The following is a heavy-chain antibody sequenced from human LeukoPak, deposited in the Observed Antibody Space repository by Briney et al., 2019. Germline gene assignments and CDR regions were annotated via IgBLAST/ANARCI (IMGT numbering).Heavy chain of an antibody. CDR3: AKMGISWAVAGLSSPFDS. CDR1: GFTVNSNY. CDR2: ISGSGGST. D-gene: IGHD6-19*01. Sequence: PGGSLRLSCEASGFTVNSNYMNWVRQAPGKGLEWVSAISGSGGSTYYADSVKGRFTISRDNSKNTLYLQMNSLRAEDTAVYYCAKMGISWAVAGLSSPFDSWGQGTLVTVSS. J-gene: IGHJ4*02. V-gene: IGHV3-23*01.